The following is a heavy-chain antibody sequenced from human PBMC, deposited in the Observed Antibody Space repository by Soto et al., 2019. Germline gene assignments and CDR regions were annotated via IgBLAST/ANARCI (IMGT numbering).Heavy chain of an antibody. CDR3: ARHERYYYDSSGPANFDY. CDR2: IYPGDSDT. J-gene: IGHJ4*02. CDR1: GYSFTSHW. D-gene: IGHD3-22*01. V-gene: IGHV5-51*01. Sequence: GESLKISCKGSGYSFTSHWIGWVRQMPGKGLEWMGIIYPGDSDTRYSPSFQGQVTISADKSISTAYLQWSSLKASDTAMYYCARHERYYYDSSGPANFDYWGQGTLVTVSS.